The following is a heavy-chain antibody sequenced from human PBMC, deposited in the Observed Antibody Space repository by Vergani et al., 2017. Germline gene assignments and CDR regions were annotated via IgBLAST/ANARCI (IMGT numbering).Heavy chain of an antibody. CDR3: VCRKTGCGTTGCFYPFYYVYYMGV. D-gene: IGHD1-7*01. Sequence: QITLKESGPTLVKPTQTLTLTCTFSGFSLNTRGVSVAWIRQPPGKALDWLALIYWNDDQHYSPSLNNRVTITKDTSKNQVVLTMTNMDYVDTGTYYCVCRKTGCGTTGCFYPFYYVYYMGVWGKGTTVTGSS. V-gene: IGHV2-5*04. CDR2: IYWNDDQ. J-gene: IGHJ6*03. CDR1: GFSLNTRGVS.